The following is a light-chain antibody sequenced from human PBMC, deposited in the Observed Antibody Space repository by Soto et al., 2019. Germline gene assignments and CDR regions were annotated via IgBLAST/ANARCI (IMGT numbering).Light chain of an antibody. Sequence: QSVLTQPPSVSAAPGQRVTISCSGSASNIGNNSVSWYQQLPGAAPKLLIYDDNNLPSGIPDLFSGSKSGTSATLGITGLQTGDEADYYCGTWDTSLPACVFGPGTKVTVL. J-gene: IGLJ1*01. CDR2: DDN. CDR3: GTWDTSLPACV. V-gene: IGLV1-51*01. CDR1: ASNIGNNS.